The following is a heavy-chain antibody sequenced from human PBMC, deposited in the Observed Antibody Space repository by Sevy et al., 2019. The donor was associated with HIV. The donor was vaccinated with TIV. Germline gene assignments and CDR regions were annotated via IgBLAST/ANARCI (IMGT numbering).Heavy chain of an antibody. V-gene: IGHV3-9*01. CDR2: ISWNSGSI. J-gene: IGHJ4*02. CDR3: AKSGSLYYDILTGHYYFDY. CDR1: GFTFDDYA. D-gene: IGHD3-9*01. Sequence: GGALRLSCAASGFTFDDYAMHWVRQAPGKGLEWVSGISWNSGSIGYADSVKGRFTISRDNAKNSLFLQMNSLRAEDTALYYCAKSGSLYYDILTGHYYFDYWGQGTLVTFSS.